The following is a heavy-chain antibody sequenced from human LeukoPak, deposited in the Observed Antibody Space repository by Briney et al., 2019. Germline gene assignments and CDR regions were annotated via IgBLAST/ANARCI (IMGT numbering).Heavy chain of an antibody. J-gene: IGHJ4*02. V-gene: IGHV7-4-1*02. Sequence: ASVKVSCKASGYSFTGYAMNWVRQAPGQGLEWMGWINTYTGNPTYAQGFTGRFVFSLDTSVTTAYLQISSLKTEDTAVYYCARALSIAAAAGGYWGQGTLVTVSS. D-gene: IGHD6-13*01. CDR1: GYSFTGYA. CDR3: ARALSIAAAAGGY. CDR2: INTYTGNP.